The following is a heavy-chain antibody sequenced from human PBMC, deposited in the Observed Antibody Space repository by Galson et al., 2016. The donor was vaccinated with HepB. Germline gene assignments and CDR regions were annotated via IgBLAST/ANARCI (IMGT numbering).Heavy chain of an antibody. CDR2: INASGGST. CDR3: ARKTSVGFDY. D-gene: IGHD1-26*01. V-gene: IGHV1-46*01. Sequence: SVKVSCKASGYTFSRYFMHWVRQAPGQGLEWMGIINASGGSTTYAQKFQGRVTMTRDTTTSTVFMELRGLRPDDTAIYFCARKTSVGFDYWGQGTLVAVSS. CDR1: GYTFSRYF. J-gene: IGHJ4*02.